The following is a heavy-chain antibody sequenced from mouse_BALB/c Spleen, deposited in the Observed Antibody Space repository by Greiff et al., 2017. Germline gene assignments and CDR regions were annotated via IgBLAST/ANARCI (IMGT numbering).Heavy chain of an antibody. D-gene: IGHD2-4*01. V-gene: IGHV14-3*02. CDR2: IDPANGNT. CDR1: GFNIKDTY. CDR3: ARDDDYDPFDY. Sequence: EVKLVESGAELVKPGASVKLSCTASGFNIKDTYMHWVKQRPEQGLEWIGRIDPANGNTKYDPKFQGKATITADTSSNTAYLQLSSLTSEDTAVYYCARDDDYDPFDYWGQGTTLTVSS. J-gene: IGHJ2*01.